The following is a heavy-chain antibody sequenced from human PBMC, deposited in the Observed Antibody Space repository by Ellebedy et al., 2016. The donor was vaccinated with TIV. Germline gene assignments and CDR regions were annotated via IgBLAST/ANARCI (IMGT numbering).Heavy chain of an antibody. CDR1: GGSISSSSYY. CDR3: ARDLLRYCSSTSCQPYYYYGMDV. D-gene: IGHD2-2*01. Sequence: SETLSLTXTVSGGSISSSSYYWGWIRQPPGKGLEWIGSIYYSGSTYYNPSLKSRVTISVDTSKNQFSLKLSSVTAADTAVYYCARDLLRYCSSTSCQPYYYYGMDVWGQGTTVTVSS. CDR2: IYYSGST. V-gene: IGHV4-39*07. J-gene: IGHJ6*02.